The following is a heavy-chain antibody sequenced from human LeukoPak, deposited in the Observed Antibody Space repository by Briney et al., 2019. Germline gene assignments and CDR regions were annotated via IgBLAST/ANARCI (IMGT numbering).Heavy chain of an antibody. D-gene: IGHD4-17*01. V-gene: IGHV4-59*11. CDR2: IYYSGST. J-gene: IGHJ4*02. CDR1: GGSISSHY. CDR3: ARDGGSTVTTFWYFDY. Sequence: PSETLSLTCTVSGGSISSHYWSWIRQPPGKGLEWIGYIYYSGSTNYNPSLKSRVTISVDTSKNQFSLKLSPVTAADTAVYYCARDGGSTVTTFWYFDYWGQGTLVTVSS.